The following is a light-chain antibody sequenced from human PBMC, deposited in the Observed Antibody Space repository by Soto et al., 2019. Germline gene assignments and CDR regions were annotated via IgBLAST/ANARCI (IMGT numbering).Light chain of an antibody. CDR1: QTVSDD. J-gene: IGKJ3*01. CDR2: GAS. CDR3: QQYHDWPPIT. Sequence: EIVMTQSPATLFVSPGERATLSCRASQTVSDDLAWYKQKPGQAPRLLIYGASTRATDIPARFSGGGSGTEFTLTISSIQSEDSAIYYCQQYHDWPPITFGPGTKVNI. V-gene: IGKV3-15*01.